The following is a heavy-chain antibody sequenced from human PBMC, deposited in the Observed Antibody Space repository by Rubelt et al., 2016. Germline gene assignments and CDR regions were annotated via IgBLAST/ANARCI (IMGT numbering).Heavy chain of an antibody. D-gene: IGHD2-21*02. V-gene: IGHV3-74*02. CDR3: ASGRDPFDY. Sequence: EVQLVESGGDLVQPGASLRLSCAASGFTFSNYWMHWVRQAPGEGLVWVSRINSDESSTSYADSVKGRFTISRDNAQNTPVLKMGSRRADDPAVYYCASGRDPFDYWGQGTLVTVSS. CDR1: GFTFSNYW. J-gene: IGHJ4*02. CDR2: INSDESST.